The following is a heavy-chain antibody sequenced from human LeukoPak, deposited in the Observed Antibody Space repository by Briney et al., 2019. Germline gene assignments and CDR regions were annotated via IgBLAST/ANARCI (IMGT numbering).Heavy chain of an antibody. D-gene: IGHD3-3*01. CDR1: GFTFGKYW. V-gene: IGHV3-7*03. CDR2: IKLDGSEK. Sequence: GGSLRLSCVASGFTFGKYWTSWVRQAPGKGLEWVANIKLDGSEKNYVDSVKGRFTISRDNTKNSLYLQMNSLRVEDTAVFYCARDQYDTWSRRGNFDSWGQGTLVIVSS. CDR3: ARDQYDTWSRRGNFDS. J-gene: IGHJ4*02.